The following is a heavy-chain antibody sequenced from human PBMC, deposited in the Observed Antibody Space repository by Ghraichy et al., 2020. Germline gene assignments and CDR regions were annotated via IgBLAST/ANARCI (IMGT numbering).Heavy chain of an antibody. CDR1: GGSISSSSYY. Sequence: SETLSLTCTVSGGSISSSSYYWGWIRQPPGKGLEWIGSIYYSGSTYYNPSLKSRVTISVDTSKNQFSLKLSSVTAADTAVYYCARHGRLTIFGVVIKARTTYFDYWGQGTLVTVSS. D-gene: IGHD3-3*01. CDR3: ARHGRLTIFGVVIKARTTYFDY. V-gene: IGHV4-39*01. CDR2: IYYSGST. J-gene: IGHJ4*02.